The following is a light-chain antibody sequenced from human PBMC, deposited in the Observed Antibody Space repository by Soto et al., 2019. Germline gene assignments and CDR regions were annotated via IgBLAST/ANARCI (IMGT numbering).Light chain of an antibody. V-gene: IGKV3-20*01. J-gene: IGKJ3*01. Sequence: EIVLTQSPGTLSLSPGERATLSCRASQTISSNYLAWYQQKPGQAPRLLIYAASSRAFGIPDRFSGSGSGTDFPLTISRPEPEDFAVYYCQQYGSSPRELTFGPVTKVDI. CDR3: QQYGSSPRELT. CDR2: AAS. CDR1: QTISSNY.